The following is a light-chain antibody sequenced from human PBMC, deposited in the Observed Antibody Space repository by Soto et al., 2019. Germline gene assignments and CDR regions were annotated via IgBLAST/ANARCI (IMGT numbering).Light chain of an antibody. CDR3: QYYDSSLSGYV. V-gene: IGLV1-40*01. Sequence: QSVLTQPPSVSGAPGQRVTISCTGSSSNIGAGYDLHWYQQLPGTAPKLLIYDDNNRPSGVPDRFSGSKSGTSASLAITGLQAEDEADYHCQYYDSSLSGYVFGTGTNVTVL. CDR2: DDN. CDR1: SSNIGAGYD. J-gene: IGLJ1*01.